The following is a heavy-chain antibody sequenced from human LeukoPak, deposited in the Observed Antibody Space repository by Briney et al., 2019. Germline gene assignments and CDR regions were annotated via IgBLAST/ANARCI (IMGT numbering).Heavy chain of an antibody. CDR3: AKEILVGLRNPDH. V-gene: IGHV3-30*18. D-gene: IGHD1-26*01. J-gene: IGHJ4*02. CDR1: GFTFSSYG. Sequence: GGSLRLSCAASGFTFSSYGMHWVRQAPGKGLEWVAVISYDGSNKYYADSVKGRFTISRDNSKNTLYLQMNSLRAEDTAVYYCAKEILVGLRNPDHWGQGTLVTVSS. CDR2: ISYDGSNK.